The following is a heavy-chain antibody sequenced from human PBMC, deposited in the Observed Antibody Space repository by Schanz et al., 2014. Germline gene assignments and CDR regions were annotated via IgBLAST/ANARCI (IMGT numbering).Heavy chain of an antibody. V-gene: IGHV3-23*01. Sequence: EVQLLESGGGLVQPGGSLRLSCAASGFTFSSNAMCWVRQAPGKGLEWVSTITSNGGGTYYADSVKGRFTISRDNAKNTLYLQMNSLRVEDTAEYYCAKDRIPMVRGGDYGMDVWGQGTTVTVSS. D-gene: IGHD3-10*01. J-gene: IGHJ6*02. CDR2: ITSNGGGT. CDR1: GFTFSSNA. CDR3: AKDRIPMVRGGDYGMDV.